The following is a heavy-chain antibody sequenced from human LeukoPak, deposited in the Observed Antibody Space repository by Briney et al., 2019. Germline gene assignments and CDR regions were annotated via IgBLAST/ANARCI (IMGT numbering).Heavy chain of an antibody. CDR3: ARSRYVWGFDM. CDR1: GYSFTGYY. Sequence: ASVKASCKASGYSFTGYYIHWVRQAPGQGLEWMGWINPNSGGTNYAQKFQGRVTMTRDTSISTAYMELNRLTSDDTAVYYCARSRYVWGFDMWGQGTMVTVSS. D-gene: IGHD3-16*01. J-gene: IGHJ3*02. CDR2: INPNSGGT. V-gene: IGHV1-2*02.